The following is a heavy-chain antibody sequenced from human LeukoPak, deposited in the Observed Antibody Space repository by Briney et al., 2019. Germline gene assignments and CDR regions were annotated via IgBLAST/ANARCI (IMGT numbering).Heavy chain of an antibody. CDR1: GFTFSSYG. J-gene: IGHJ6*02. V-gene: IGHV3-30*03. CDR2: ISYDGSNK. CDR3: ARDPRDSTKVVVIYYYGMDV. Sequence: GGSLRLSCAASGFTFSSYGMHWVRQAPGKGLEWVAVISYDGSNKYYVDSVKGRFTISRDNSKNTLYLQMNSLRAEDTAVYSCARDPRDSTKVVVIYYYGMDVWGQGTTVTVSS. D-gene: IGHD3-22*01.